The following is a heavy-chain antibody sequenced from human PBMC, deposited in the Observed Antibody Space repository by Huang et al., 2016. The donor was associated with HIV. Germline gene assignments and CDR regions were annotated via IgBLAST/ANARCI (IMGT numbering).Heavy chain of an antibody. CDR1: GDFISSTNYY. J-gene: IGHJ4*02. CDR2: VYQSGST. D-gene: IGHD6-13*01. CDR3: ASQHIGAAATWF. V-gene: IGHV4-39*01. Sequence: QLQLQESGPGQVKPSETLSLTCTVSGDFISSTNYYWGWIRQSPGKGLGWVGSVYQSGSTNDNPSLKSRVTLSVDTSRNQCSLRLNSVTAADTAVYYCASQHIGAAATWFWGRGTQVAVSS.